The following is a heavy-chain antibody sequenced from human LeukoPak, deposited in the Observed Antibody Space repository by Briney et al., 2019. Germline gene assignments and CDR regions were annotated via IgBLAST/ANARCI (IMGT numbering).Heavy chain of an antibody. CDR1: GFTFSSYG. D-gene: IGHD2-15*01. V-gene: IGHV3-23*01. J-gene: IGHJ4*02. Sequence: AGGSLRLSCAASGFTFSSYGMSWVRQAPGKGLEWVSALTPSGSSTYYADSVEGRFTISRDNSRNTLYLQMNTLRAEDTAVYFCAKSPVSACRGSFCYPFDYWGRGNLVTVSS. CDR3: AKSPVSACRGSFCYPFDY. CDR2: LTPSGSST.